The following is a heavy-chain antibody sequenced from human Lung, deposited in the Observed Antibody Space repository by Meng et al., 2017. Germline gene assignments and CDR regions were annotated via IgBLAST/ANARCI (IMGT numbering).Heavy chain of an antibody. D-gene: IGHD1-1*01. CDR3: TNDRLNH. CDR1: GFTFTDHW. CDR2: INRDGTKP. Sequence: EWQWVESGVGFVPPGGSLRLSCAASGFTFTDHWVHWVRQGPGKGLVWVSRINRDGTKPTYADSVKGRFTISRDNAKNTLYLQMNNLRAEDTAFYYCTNDRLNHWGQGALVTVSS. V-gene: IGHV3-74*01. J-gene: IGHJ1*01.